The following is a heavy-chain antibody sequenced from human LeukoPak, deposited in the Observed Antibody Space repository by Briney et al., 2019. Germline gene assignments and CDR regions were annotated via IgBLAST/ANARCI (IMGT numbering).Heavy chain of an antibody. J-gene: IGHJ3*02. CDR3: ARSYDILTGYKPGAFDI. V-gene: IGHV4-61*02. D-gene: IGHD3-9*01. CDR1: GGSISSGSYY. Sequence: SQTLSLTCTVSGGSISSGSYYWSWIRQPAGKGLEWIGCIYTSGSTNYNASLKSRVTISVDTSKNQFSLKLSSVTAADTAVYYCARSYDILTGYKPGAFDIWGQGTMVTVSS. CDR2: IYTSGST.